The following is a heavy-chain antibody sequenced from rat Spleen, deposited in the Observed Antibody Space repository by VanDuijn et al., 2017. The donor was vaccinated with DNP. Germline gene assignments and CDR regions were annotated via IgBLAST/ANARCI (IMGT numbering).Heavy chain of an antibody. V-gene: IGHV5S13*01. CDR1: GFTFSNYG. D-gene: IGHD1-1*01. Sequence: EVQLVESGGGLVQPGRSLKLSCAASGFTFSNYGMAWFRQVPGKGLEWVASVTTSSGRTFYPDSVKGRFTMSRDNAKNTLYLQMNSLRSEDTATYYCARPMDYYSGGFAHWGQGTLVTVSS. CDR2: VTTSSGRT. CDR3: ARPMDYYSGGFAH. J-gene: IGHJ3*01.